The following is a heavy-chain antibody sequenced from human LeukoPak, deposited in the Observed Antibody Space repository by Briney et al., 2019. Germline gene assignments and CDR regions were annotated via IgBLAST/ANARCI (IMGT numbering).Heavy chain of an antibody. CDR1: GLTLSDYW. D-gene: IGHD3-9*01. CDR2: IRGDGRTT. V-gene: IGHV3-74*01. CDR3: ARGGLEKGYFEGYIDY. J-gene: IGHJ4*02. Sequence: PGGSLRLSCVASGLTLSDYWMYWVRQVPAKGLVWVSRIRGDGRTTNYEDSVKGRFTISRDNGKNTVYLQMNSLRVEDTAVYYCARGGLEKGYFEGYIDYWGQGTLVTVSS.